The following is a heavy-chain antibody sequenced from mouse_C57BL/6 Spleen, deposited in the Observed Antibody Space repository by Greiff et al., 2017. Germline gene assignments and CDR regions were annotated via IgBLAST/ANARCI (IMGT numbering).Heavy chain of an antibody. CDR1: GYAFSSSW. V-gene: IGHV1-82*01. CDR3: ARTHYYGPDWYFDV. Sequence: VQLQQSGPELVKPGASVKISCKASGYAFSSSWMNWVKQRPGKGLEWIGRIYPGDGDTNYNGKFKGKATLTADKSSSTAYMQLSSLTSEDSAVYFCARTHYYGPDWYFDVWGTGT. D-gene: IGHD1-1*01. CDR2: IYPGDGDT. J-gene: IGHJ1*03.